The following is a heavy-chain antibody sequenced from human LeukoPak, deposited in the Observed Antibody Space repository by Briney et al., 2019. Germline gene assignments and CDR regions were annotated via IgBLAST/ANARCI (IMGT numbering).Heavy chain of an antibody. V-gene: IGHV1-69*13. J-gene: IGHJ4*02. CDR1: GGTFSSYS. CDR2: IIPIFGTA. Sequence: SVKVSCKASGGTFSSYSISWVRQAPGQGLEWMGEIIPIFGTANYAQKFQGRVTITADESTSTAYMELSSLRSKDTAVYYCARAVGYYFDNSGPSKTFDYWGQGTLVTVSS. CDR3: ARAVGYYFDNSGPSKTFDY. D-gene: IGHD3-22*01.